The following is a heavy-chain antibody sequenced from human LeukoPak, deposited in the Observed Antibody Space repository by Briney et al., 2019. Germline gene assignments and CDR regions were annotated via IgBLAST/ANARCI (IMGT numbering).Heavy chain of an antibody. J-gene: IGHJ4*02. V-gene: IGHV4-39*01. CDR3: ARQGAGSYYFDY. Sequence: SETLSLTCTVSGGSISSSSCYWGWIRQPPGKGLEWIGSIYYSGSTYYNPSLKSRVTISVDTSKNQFSLKLSSVTAADTAVYYCARQGAGSYYFDYWGQGTLVTVSS. CDR2: IYYSGST. D-gene: IGHD1-26*01. CDR1: GGSISSSSCY.